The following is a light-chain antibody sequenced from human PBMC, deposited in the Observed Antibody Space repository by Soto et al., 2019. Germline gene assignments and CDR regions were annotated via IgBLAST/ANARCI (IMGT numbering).Light chain of an antibody. CDR1: QSVISSY. CDR3: QQYGSSLWT. J-gene: IGKJ1*01. Sequence: ENVLTQSPGTLSLSPGERATLSCRASQSVISSYLAWYQQKPGQAPRLLIYSTSTRATGIPDRFSGSGSGTDLTLTISRLETEDFAVYYCQQYGSSLWTFGQGTKVEIK. V-gene: IGKV3-20*01. CDR2: STS.